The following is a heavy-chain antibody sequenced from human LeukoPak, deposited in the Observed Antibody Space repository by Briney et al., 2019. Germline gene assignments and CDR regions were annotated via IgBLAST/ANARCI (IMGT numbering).Heavy chain of an antibody. CDR2: INTDGNTK. V-gene: IGHV3-74*01. D-gene: IGHD3-22*01. J-gene: IGHJ4*02. Sequence: PGGSLRLSCATSGFTFSTSWMHWVRQAPGKGLVWVSRINTDGNTKDYADSGRGRFTSSRDNAKITLYLQMNSLRADDTAVYYCVRDMGYYDKVWGQGTLVTVSS. CDR3: VRDMGYYDKV. CDR1: GFTFSTSW.